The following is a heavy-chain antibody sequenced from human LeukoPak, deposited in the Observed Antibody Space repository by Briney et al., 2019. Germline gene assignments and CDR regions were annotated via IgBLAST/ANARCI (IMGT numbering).Heavy chain of an antibody. CDR1: GFTFSTYA. V-gene: IGHV3-23*01. D-gene: IGHD1-26*01. Sequence: GGSLRLSCKASGFTFSTYAMSWVRQAPGKGLQWVSSISAYGESTYHADSVKGRFTTSRDNSKDTLSLHMDSLRADDTAVYYCARRGKVGLPTYFDYRGQGTLVTVSS. CDR3: ARRGKVGLPTYFDY. CDR2: ISAYGEST. J-gene: IGHJ4*02.